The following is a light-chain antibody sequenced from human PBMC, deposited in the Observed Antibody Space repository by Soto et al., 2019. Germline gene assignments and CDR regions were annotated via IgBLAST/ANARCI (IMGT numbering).Light chain of an antibody. Sequence: EVVMTQSQATLSVSPGERATLSCRASESVSRNLAWYQQKPGQAPRLLIYDASTRATGIPDRFSGGGSGTDFTLTITRLEPEDSAVYFCQQYTGPPTTFGQGTRLE. J-gene: IGKJ5*01. CDR2: DAS. CDR1: ESVSRN. V-gene: IGKV3-15*01. CDR3: QQYTGPPTT.